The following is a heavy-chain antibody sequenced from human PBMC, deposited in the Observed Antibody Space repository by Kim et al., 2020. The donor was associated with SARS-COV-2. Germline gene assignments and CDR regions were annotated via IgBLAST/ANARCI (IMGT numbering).Heavy chain of an antibody. CDR3: ARALHDDRVAFDI. D-gene: IGHD3-22*01. CDR1: GFTVSSNY. CDR2: IYSGGST. Sequence: GGSLRLSCAASGFTVSSNYMSWVRQAPGKGLEWVSVIYSGGSTYYADSVKGRFTISRHNSKNTLYLQMNSLRAEDTAVYYCARALHDDRVAFDIWGQGTMVTVSS. J-gene: IGHJ3*02. V-gene: IGHV3-53*04.